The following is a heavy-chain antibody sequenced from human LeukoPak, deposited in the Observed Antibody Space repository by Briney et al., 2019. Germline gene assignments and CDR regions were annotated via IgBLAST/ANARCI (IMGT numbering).Heavy chain of an antibody. V-gene: IGHV1-2*02. Sequence: ASVKVPCKASGYTFTGYYMHWVRQAPGQGLEWMGWINPNSGGTNYAQKFQGRVTMTRDTSISTAYMELSRLRSDDTAVYYCARVNHGDYAADYWGQGTLVTVSS. J-gene: IGHJ4*02. CDR1: GYTFTGYY. CDR3: ARVNHGDYAADY. D-gene: IGHD4-17*01. CDR2: INPNSGGT.